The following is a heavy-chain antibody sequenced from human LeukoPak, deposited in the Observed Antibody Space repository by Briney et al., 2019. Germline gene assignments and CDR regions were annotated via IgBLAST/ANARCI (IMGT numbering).Heavy chain of an antibody. J-gene: IGHJ5*02. Sequence: GESPKISCKGSGYSFTSYWIGWVRQMPGKGLEWMGIIYPGDSDTRYSPSFQGQVTISADKSISTAYLQWSSLKASDTAMYYCARRVAMADNWFDPWGQGTLVTVSS. D-gene: IGHD5-18*01. CDR3: ARRVAMADNWFDP. CDR2: IYPGDSDT. V-gene: IGHV5-51*01. CDR1: GYSFTSYW.